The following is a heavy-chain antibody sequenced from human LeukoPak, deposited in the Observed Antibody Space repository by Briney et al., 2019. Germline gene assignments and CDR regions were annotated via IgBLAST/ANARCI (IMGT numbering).Heavy chain of an antibody. D-gene: IGHD4-17*01. J-gene: IGHJ6*02. CDR1: GFTFDDYA. Sequence: GESLRLSCAASGFTFDDYAMHWVRQAPGKGLEWVSLISGDGGSTYYADSVKGRFTISRDNSKNSLYLQMNSLRTEDTALYYCAKDMAPVTTVGYYYYYYGMDVWGQGTTVTVSS. V-gene: IGHV3-43*02. CDR2: ISGDGGST. CDR3: AKDMAPVTTVGYYYYYYGMDV.